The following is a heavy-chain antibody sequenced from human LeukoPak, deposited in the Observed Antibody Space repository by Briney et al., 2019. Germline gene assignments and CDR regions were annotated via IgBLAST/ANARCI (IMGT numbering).Heavy chain of an antibody. CDR1: GCSIISSSYY. D-gene: IGHD5-12*01. Sequence: SETLSLTCTVSGCSIISSSYYWGWLRQPPGKELEWVGCISYTGSTDYNPSLKSRVTISVDTSKNQFSLRLTSVTAADTALYYCAGHARGYSCYTPTPFDYWGQETLVTVSS. J-gene: IGHJ4*02. CDR2: ISYTGST. CDR3: AGHARGYSCYTPTPFDY. V-gene: IGHV4-39*01.